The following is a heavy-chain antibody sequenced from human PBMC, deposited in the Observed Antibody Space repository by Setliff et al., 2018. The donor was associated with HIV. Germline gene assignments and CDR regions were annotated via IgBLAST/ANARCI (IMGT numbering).Heavy chain of an antibody. CDR3: ARITVDTAMVYDY. Sequence: SVKVSCKASGDTFSSSAISWVRQAPGQGLEWMGTIIPAFFTTHYAQKFQATVTITADESTNIAYMELSRLRSDDTAVYYCARITVDTAMVYDYWGHGTLVTVSS. V-gene: IGHV1-69*13. J-gene: IGHJ4*01. CDR2: IIPAFFTT. CDR1: GDTFSSSA. D-gene: IGHD5-18*01.